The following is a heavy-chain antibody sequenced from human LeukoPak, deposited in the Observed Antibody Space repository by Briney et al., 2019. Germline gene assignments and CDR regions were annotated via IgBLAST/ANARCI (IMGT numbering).Heavy chain of an antibody. CDR3: AELGITMIGGV. CDR2: IKQDGSEK. V-gene: IGHV3-7*01. J-gene: IGHJ6*04. Sequence: PGGSLRLSCAASGFNFNTYWMSWVRQAPGKGLEWVANIKQDGSEKFYVDSMKGRFTISRDNSKNSLYLQMNSLRAEDTAMYYCAELGITMIGGVWGKGTTVTISS. CDR1: GFNFNTYW. D-gene: IGHD3-10*02.